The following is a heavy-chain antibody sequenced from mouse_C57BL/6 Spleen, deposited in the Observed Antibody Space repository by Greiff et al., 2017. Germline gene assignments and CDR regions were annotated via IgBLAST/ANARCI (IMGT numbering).Heavy chain of an antibody. CDR2: IDPATGGT. V-gene: IGHV1-15*01. J-gene: IGHJ3*01. D-gene: IGHD2-4*01. Sequence: VQLQQSGAELVRPGASVTLSCKASGYTFTDYEMHWVKQTPVHGLEWIGAIDPATGGTAYNQKFKGKAILTADKSSSTAYMELRSLTSEDSAVXYCTDDYDGAWFAYWGQGTLVTVSA. CDR3: TDDYDGAWFAY. CDR1: GYTFTDYE.